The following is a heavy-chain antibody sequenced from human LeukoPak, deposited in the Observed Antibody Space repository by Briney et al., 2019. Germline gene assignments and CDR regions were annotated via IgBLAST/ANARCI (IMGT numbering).Heavy chain of an antibody. V-gene: IGHV3-74*01. CDR2: INSDGRSI. CDR1: GFNISNYW. J-gene: IGHJ5*02. D-gene: IGHD3-10*01. CDR3: AGAWGESHYCGSGTFDH. Sequence: GGSLRLSCAASGFNISNYWMHWVRQVPGKGLVWVSRINSDGRSISYADSVKGRFTISRDNAKNTLYLQMNSLRAEDTAVYYCAGAWGESHYCGSGTFDHWGQGTLATVSS.